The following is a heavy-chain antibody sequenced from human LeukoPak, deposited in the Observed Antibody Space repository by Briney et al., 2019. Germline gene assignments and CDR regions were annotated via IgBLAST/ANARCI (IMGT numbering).Heavy chain of an antibody. Sequence: SETLSLTCTVSGGSISSSSYYWGWIRQPPGKGLEWIGSIYYSGSTYYNPSLKSRVTISVDTSKNQFSLKLSSVTAADTAVYYGARQLGYCSSTSCYADKVDYWGQGTLVTVSS. V-gene: IGHV4-39*01. J-gene: IGHJ4*02. CDR2: IYYSGST. CDR1: GGSISSSSYY. D-gene: IGHD2-2*01. CDR3: ARQLGYCSSTSCYADKVDY.